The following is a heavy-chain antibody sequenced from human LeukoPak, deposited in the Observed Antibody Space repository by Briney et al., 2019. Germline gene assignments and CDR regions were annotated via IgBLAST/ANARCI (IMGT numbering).Heavy chain of an antibody. CDR2: INSDGSTI. D-gene: IGHD2-2*01. CDR3: ARRNQVPAAHLLGYYYYMDV. V-gene: IGHV3-74*01. CDR1: GFTFSTSW. Sequence: PGGSLRLSCAGSGFTFSTSWMHWVRQAPGQGLVWVSRINSDGSTINYADSVQGRFTISRDNAKNSLYLQMNSLRAEDTAVYYCARRNQVPAAHLLGYYYYMDVWGKGTTVTVSS. J-gene: IGHJ6*03.